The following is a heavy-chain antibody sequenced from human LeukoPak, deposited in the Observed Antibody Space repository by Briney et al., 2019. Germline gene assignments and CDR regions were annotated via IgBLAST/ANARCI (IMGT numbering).Heavy chain of an antibody. CDR2: IYYSGST. CDR1: GGSISSYY. J-gene: IGHJ4*02. Sequence: SETLSLTCIVSGGSISSYYWSWIRQPPGKGLEWIGYIYYSGSTNYNPSLKSRVTISVDTSKKQFSLKLSSVTAADTAVYYCARFSGSYFDYFDYWGQGTLVTVSS. D-gene: IGHD1-26*01. V-gene: IGHV4-59*01. CDR3: ARFSGSYFDYFDY.